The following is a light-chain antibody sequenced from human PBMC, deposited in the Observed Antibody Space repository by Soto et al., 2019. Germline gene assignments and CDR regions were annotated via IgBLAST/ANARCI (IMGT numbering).Light chain of an antibody. CDR2: AAS. V-gene: IGKV1-39*01. CDR3: QQSYSTLRT. CDR1: QRISTY. J-gene: IGKJ1*01. Sequence: DVQMSQSPSSLSASVGDRVTITCRASQRISTYLHWFQQKPGKAPKLLIYAASNLQSGVPSRFSGSGSGTDFALTISSLQPDDFATYYCQQSYSTLRTFGQGTKVEIK.